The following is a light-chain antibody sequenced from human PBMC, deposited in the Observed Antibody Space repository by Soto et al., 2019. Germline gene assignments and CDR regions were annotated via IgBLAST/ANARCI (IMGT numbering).Light chain of an antibody. CDR1: SSDVGAFDY. CDR2: DVN. Sequence: QSALTQPPSASGSPGQSVTISCTGTSSDVGAFDYVSWYRQYPGEAPKLLLYDVNKRPSGVPDRFSGSKSDITASLTVSGLQAEDEADFYCCSYAGNNIFVFGTGTKVTVL. V-gene: IGLV2-8*01. CDR3: CSYAGNNIFV. J-gene: IGLJ1*01.